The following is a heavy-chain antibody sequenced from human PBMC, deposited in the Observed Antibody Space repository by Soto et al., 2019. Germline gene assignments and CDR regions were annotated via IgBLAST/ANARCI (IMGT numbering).Heavy chain of an antibody. V-gene: IGHV1-3*01. Sequence: ASVKVSCKASGYTFTSYAMHWVRQAPGQRLEWMGWINAGNGNTKYSQKFRGRVTITRDTSASTAYMELSSLRSEDTAVYYCARDVIDFWSGFLDVWGKGTTVTVSS. D-gene: IGHD3-3*01. CDR2: INAGNGNT. CDR1: GYTFTSYA. CDR3: ARDVIDFWSGFLDV. J-gene: IGHJ6*04.